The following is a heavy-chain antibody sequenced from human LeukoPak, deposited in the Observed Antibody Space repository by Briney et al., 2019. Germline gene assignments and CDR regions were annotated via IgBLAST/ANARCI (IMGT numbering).Heavy chain of an antibody. CDR1: GLTFSNYA. J-gene: IGHJ4*02. Sequence: TGESLTLSCAASGLTFSNYALNWLRQSPGKGLEYISIITSSGTSTWYADSVKRRFTISRDNSKITLYLQMNGLRAEDTAVCYCAKGTLQSCYGHTSCPLDSWGQGALVTVSS. CDR2: ITSSGTST. V-gene: IGHV3-23*01. CDR3: AKGTLQSCYGHTSCPLDS. D-gene: IGHD3-16*01.